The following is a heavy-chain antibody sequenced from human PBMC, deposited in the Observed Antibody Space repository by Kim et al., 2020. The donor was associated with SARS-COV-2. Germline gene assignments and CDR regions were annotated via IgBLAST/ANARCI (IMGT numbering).Heavy chain of an antibody. CDR1: GYTFTSYY. CDR3: ARDNKSGGYPLYYFDY. V-gene: IGHV1-46*01. J-gene: IGHJ4*02. D-gene: IGHD2-8*02. CDR2: INPSGGST. Sequence: ASVKVSCKASGYTFTSYYMHWVRQAPGQGLEWMGIINPSGGSTSYAQKFQGRDTMTRDTSTSTVYMELSSLRSEDTAVYYCARDNKSGGYPLYYFDYWGQGTLVTVSS.